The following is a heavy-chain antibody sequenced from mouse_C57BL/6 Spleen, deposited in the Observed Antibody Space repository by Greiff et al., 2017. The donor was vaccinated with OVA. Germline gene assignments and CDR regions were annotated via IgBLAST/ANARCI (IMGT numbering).Heavy chain of an antibody. D-gene: IGHD1-1*01. Sequence: VKLMESGAELARPGASVKLSCKASGYTFTSYGISWVKQRTGQGLEWIGEIYPRSGNTYYNEKFKGKATLTADKSSSTAYMELRSLTSEDSAVYFCARFTTVVAQDGYFDYWGQGTTLTVSS. CDR2: IYPRSGNT. V-gene: IGHV1-81*01. J-gene: IGHJ2*01. CDR3: ARFTTVVAQDGYFDY. CDR1: GYTFTSYG.